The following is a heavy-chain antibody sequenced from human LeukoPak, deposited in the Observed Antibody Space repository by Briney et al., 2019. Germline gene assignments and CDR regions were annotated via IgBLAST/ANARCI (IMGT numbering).Heavy chain of an antibody. J-gene: IGHJ6*03. CDR1: GYTFRSYG. V-gene: IGHV1-18*01. CDR2: ISAYNGNT. Sequence: ASVKVSCKASGYTFRSYGISWVRQAPGQGLEWMGWISAYNGNTNSAQKIQGRVTMTTDTSTSTAYMELRSLRSDDTAVYYCARGPIIDIVIIPAADDYYYMDVWGKGTTVTISS. CDR3: ARGPIIDIVIIPAADDYYYMDV. D-gene: IGHD2-2*01.